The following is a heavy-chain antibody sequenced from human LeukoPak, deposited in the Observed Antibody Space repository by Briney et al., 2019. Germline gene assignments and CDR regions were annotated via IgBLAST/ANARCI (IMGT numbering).Heavy chain of an antibody. Sequence: SETLSLTCNVSGGSMSSYYWNWIRQSAGRELEWIGRIYSRGTINYNPSLKSRLTMSIDTSKNQFSLKLRSVTAADTAMYYCARSQFWGSFSGSFDAFNIWGQGTMVTVSS. CDR2: IYSRGTI. CDR1: GGSMSSYY. V-gene: IGHV4-4*07. CDR3: ARSQFWGSFSGSFDAFNI. D-gene: IGHD3-10*01. J-gene: IGHJ3*02.